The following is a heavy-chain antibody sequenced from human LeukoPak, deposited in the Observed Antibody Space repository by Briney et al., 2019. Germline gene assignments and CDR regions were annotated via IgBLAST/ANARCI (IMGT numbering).Heavy chain of an antibody. J-gene: IGHJ5*02. CDR2: IYHSGST. D-gene: IGHD6-13*01. Sequence: SETLSLTCTVSGYSISSGYFWGWIRQPPGKGLECIGTIYHSGSTYYNPSLKSRVTISVDTSKNQFSLKLNSVTAADTAVYYCARIYSSSWFLNWFDPWGQGTLVSVSS. CDR3: ARIYSSSWFLNWFDP. V-gene: IGHV4-38-2*02. CDR1: GYSISSGYF.